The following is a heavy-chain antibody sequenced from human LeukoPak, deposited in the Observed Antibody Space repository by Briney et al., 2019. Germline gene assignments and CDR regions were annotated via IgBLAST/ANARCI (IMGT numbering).Heavy chain of an antibody. Sequence: GGSLRLSCAASGFTFSNYVMSWVRQALGKGLEWVSSISVRCGSTYYADSVKGRFTISRDNSKNTLFLQMNSLRAEDTGLYYWAEEVGATYRTFDYWGQGTLVTVPS. CDR1: GFTFSNYV. CDR2: ISVRCGST. CDR3: AEEVGATYRTFDY. D-gene: IGHD1-26*01. V-gene: IGHV3-23*01. J-gene: IGHJ4*02.